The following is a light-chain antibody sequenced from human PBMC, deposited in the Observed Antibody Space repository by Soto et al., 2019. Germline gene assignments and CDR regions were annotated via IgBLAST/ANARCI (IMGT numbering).Light chain of an antibody. CDR1: SSDIGSYNY. Sequence: QSVLTQPASVSGSPGQSITISCTGTSSDIGSYNYVSWYQQLPGKVPKLMIYGVSNRPSGVSNRFSASKSGNTASLTISGLQAEDEADYYCSSYTFSSTLVVFGGGTKVTVL. CDR3: SSYTFSSTLVV. CDR2: GVS. J-gene: IGLJ2*01. V-gene: IGLV2-14*03.